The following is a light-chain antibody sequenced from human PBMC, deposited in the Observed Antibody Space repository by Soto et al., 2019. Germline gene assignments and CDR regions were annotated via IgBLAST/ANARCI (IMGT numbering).Light chain of an antibody. J-gene: IGLJ1*01. Sequence: LTQPASVSGSPGQSITITCTGTSSDIGGYYYFSCYQHHPGKAPKLLIYQGTNRPSRGSNRFSGSKSGNTSFLTISGIKADHEADYYCTSFSSSEIFYVFGTWIKV. CDR3: TSFSSSEIFYV. CDR2: QGT. CDR1: SSDIGGYYY. V-gene: IGLV2-14*01.